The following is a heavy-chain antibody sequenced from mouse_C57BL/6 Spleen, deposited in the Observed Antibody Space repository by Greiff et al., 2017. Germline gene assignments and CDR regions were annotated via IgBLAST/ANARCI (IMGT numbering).Heavy chain of an antibody. CDR2: INPSNGGT. CDR1: GYTFTSYW. CDR3: AKGGYGKGASMDY. Sequence: VQLQQPGTELVKPGASVKLSCKASGYTFTSYWMHWVKQRPGQGLEWIGNINPSNGGTNYNEKFQSKATLTVDKCSSTAYMQLSSLTSADSAVYYCAKGGYGKGASMDYWGQGTSVTVSS. V-gene: IGHV1-53*01. D-gene: IGHD1-1*01. J-gene: IGHJ4*01.